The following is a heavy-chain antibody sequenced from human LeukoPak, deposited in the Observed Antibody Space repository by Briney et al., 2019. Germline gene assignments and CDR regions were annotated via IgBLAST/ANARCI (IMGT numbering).Heavy chain of an antibody. D-gene: IGHD6-13*01. J-gene: IGHJ4*02. CDR3: ARRTAAATREFDY. CDR1: GYSFNTYW. CDR2: IYPGDSDT. Sequence: GESLKISCRGSGYSFNTYWIGWVRQMPGKGLEWMGSIYPGDSDTRYSPSFQGQVTFSADKSISTAYLQWSSLKASDTAMYYCARRTAAATREFDYWGQGTLVTVSS. V-gene: IGHV5-51*01.